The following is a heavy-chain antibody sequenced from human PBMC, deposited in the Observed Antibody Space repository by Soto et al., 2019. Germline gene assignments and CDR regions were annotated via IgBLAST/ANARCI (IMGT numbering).Heavy chain of an antibody. Sequence: QVQLVQSGAEVKKPGASVKLSCKASGYTFTNYYLHWVRQAPGQGLEWVGVINPSGGSTDYAQKFQGRVTVPSDTSTSTVYMDLSSLTSDDTAVYYCARLKAPLFWTGYSGGFDYWAQGPLVTVSS. CDR2: INPSGGST. CDR3: ARLKAPLFWTGYSGGFDY. CDR1: GYTFTNYY. D-gene: IGHD3-3*01. J-gene: IGHJ4*02. V-gene: IGHV1-46*01.